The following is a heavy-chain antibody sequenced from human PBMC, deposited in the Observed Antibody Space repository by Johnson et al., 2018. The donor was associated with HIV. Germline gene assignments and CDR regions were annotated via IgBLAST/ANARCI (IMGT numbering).Heavy chain of an antibody. D-gene: IGHD2-8*02. CDR1: GFTFSTYG. J-gene: IGHJ3*02. CDR2: INWNGNTR. Sequence: VQLVESGGGVVQPGRSLRLSCAASGFTFSTYGMHWVRQAPGKGLEWVSGINWNGNTRGYVDSVKGRFTISRDNAKNSLLLQMKSLRAEDTAVYYCAKDQYCTGGVCYSGAFDIWGQGTMVTVSS. CDR3: AKDQYCTGGVCYSGAFDI. V-gene: IGHV3-20*04.